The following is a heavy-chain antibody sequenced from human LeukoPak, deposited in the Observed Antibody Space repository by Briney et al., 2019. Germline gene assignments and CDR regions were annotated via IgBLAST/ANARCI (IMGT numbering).Heavy chain of an antibody. D-gene: IGHD6-13*01. CDR2: IKQDGSEK. Sequence: GGSLRLSCAASGFTFSHYWMSWVRQVPGKGLEWVANIKQDGSEKYYVDSVKGRFTISRDNAKNSLYLQMNSLRAEDTAVYYCARDLLTSSWYPGLGYWGQGTLVTVSS. V-gene: IGHV3-7*01. CDR1: GFTFSHYW. J-gene: IGHJ4*02. CDR3: ARDLLTSSWYPGLGY.